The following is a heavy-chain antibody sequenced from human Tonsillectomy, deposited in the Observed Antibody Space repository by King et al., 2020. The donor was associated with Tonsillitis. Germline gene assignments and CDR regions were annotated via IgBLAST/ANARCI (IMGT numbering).Heavy chain of an antibody. J-gene: IGHJ3*02. V-gene: IGHV3-33*01. CDR2: IWYDGSNK. D-gene: IGHD3-9*01. Sequence: VQLVESGGGVVQPGRSLRLSCAASGFTFSSYGMHWVRQAPGKGLEWVAVIWYDGSNKYYAASVKGRFTISRDNSKNTLYLEMNSLRDEDTAVYYCARERYFDWNDAFDIWGQGTMVTVSS. CDR3: ARERYFDWNDAFDI. CDR1: GFTFSSYG.